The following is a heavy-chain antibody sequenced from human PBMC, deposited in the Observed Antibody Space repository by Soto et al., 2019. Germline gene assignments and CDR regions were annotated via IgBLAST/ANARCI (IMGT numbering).Heavy chain of an antibody. CDR1: GGTLRNSA. Sequence: QVQLEQSGAEVKKPGSSVKVSCKASGGTLRNSAISWVRQAPGQGLEWMGGIMPIFRTPDYAQKFQGRVTITADESTNTAYMELSGLRSDDTAVYYCARDNDRPQLGGNYYYILDVWGHGTTVTVSS. D-gene: IGHD1-1*01. CDR3: ARDNDRPQLGGNYYYILDV. V-gene: IGHV1-69*12. CDR2: IMPIFRTP. J-gene: IGHJ6*02.